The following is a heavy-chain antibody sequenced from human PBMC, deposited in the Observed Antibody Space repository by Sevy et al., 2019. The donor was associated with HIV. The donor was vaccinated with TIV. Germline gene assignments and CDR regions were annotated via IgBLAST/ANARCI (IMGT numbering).Heavy chain of an antibody. CDR1: GFTFSTYA. CDR2: ISGSGGST. V-gene: IGHV3-23*01. Sequence: WGSLRLSCAASGFTFSTYAMSWVRQAPGKGLEWVSAISGSGGSTYYADSVMGRFTVSRDKSKSTLYLQMNSLRAEDTAVYYCAKGDSTFYGLDVWGQGTTVTVSS. J-gene: IGHJ6*02. D-gene: IGHD6-13*01. CDR3: AKGDSTFYGLDV.